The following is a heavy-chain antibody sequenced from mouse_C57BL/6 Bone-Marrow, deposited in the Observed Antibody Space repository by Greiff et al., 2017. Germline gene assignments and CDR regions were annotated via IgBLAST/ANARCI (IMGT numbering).Heavy chain of an antibody. CDR2: ISSGSSTI. J-gene: IGHJ3*01. D-gene: IGHD1-1*01. CDR3: ARPYGSTKFAY. CDR1: GFTFSDYG. V-gene: IGHV5-17*01. Sequence: EVMLVESGGGLVKPGGSLKLSCAASGFTFSDYGMHWVRQAPETGLEWVAYISSGSSTIYYADTVKGRFTISRDNAKNTLFLQMTSLRSEDTAMYYCARPYGSTKFAYWGQGTLVTVSA.